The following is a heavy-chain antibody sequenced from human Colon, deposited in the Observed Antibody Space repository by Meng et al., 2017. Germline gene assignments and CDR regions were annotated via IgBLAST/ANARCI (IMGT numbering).Heavy chain of an antibody. V-gene: IGHV6-1*01. CDR2: TYHRSKWYN. CDR1: GDSVPSNNAA. D-gene: IGHD5-18*01. Sequence: QVQLQQSGPGLVKPSQTLSLPCVLPGDSVPSNNAAWNWIRQSPSRGLEWLGRTYHRSKWYNEYAVSVKSRMTFNADTSKNQVSLQVNSVTPEDTAVYYCARDHGYSYGLPLDYWGQGILVTVSS. J-gene: IGHJ4*02. CDR3: ARDHGYSYGLPLDY.